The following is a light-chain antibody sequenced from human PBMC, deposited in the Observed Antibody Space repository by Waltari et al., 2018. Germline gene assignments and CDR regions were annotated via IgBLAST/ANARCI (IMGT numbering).Light chain of an antibody. CDR1: QGVSSY. J-gene: IGKJ2*01. Sequence: IVLTQSPATLSLSPGERATLSCRASQGVSSYLAWYQQKPGQAPRLLIYDASNRATGIPARFSGSGPGTDFTLTISSLEPEDFAVYYCQQRSNWRTFGQGTKLEIK. V-gene: IGKV3D-11*01. CDR2: DAS. CDR3: QQRSNWRT.